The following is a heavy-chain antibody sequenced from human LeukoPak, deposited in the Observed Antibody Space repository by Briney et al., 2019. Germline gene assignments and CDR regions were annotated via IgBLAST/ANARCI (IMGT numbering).Heavy chain of an antibody. V-gene: IGHV3-30-3*01. CDR1: GFTFSSYA. CDR3: ARSISGSDDGWFDP. J-gene: IGHJ5*02. D-gene: IGHD1-20*01. Sequence: GGSLRLSCAASGFTFSSYAMHWVRQAPGKGLEWVAVISYDGSNKYYADSVKGRFTISRDNSKNTLYLQMNSLRAKDTAVYYCARSISGSDDGWFDPWGQGTLVTVSS. CDR2: ISYDGSNK.